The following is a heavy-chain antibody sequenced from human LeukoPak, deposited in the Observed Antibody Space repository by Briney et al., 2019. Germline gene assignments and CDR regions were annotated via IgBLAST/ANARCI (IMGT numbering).Heavy chain of an antibody. CDR3: ARGDTMVRGVTKPPMDV. Sequence: ASVKVSCKASGYTFTGYYMHWVRQAPGQGLEWMGWINPNSGGTNYAQKFQGRVTMTRDTSISTAYMELSRLRSDDTAVYYCARGDTMVRGVTKPPMDVWGQGTTVTVSS. V-gene: IGHV1-2*02. CDR2: INPNSGGT. CDR1: GYTFTGYY. J-gene: IGHJ6*02. D-gene: IGHD3-10*01.